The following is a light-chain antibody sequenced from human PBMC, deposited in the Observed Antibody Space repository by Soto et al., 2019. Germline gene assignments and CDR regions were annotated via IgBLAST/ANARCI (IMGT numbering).Light chain of an antibody. Sequence: DIQMTQSPSSLSASVGDRVTITCRASQSISSYLNWYQQKPGKAPNLLIYAASSLHSGVPSRFSGSGSGTDFTLTISSLQPEDFATYYCQQANSFPLTFGGGTKVEIK. CDR2: AAS. J-gene: IGKJ4*01. CDR3: QQANSFPLT. V-gene: IGKV1-39*01. CDR1: QSISSY.